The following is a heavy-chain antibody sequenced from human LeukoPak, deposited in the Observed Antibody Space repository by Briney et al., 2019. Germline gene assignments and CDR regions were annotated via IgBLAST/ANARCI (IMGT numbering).Heavy chain of an antibody. Sequence: PGGSLRLSCAASGFTFSSYSMNWGRQAPGKGLEWVSSINSSSSYIYYADSVKGRFTISRDNAKNSLYLQMNSLRAEDTAVYYCTREREGALSPIFTSGSYWFDPWGQGTLVTVSS. J-gene: IGHJ5*02. V-gene: IGHV3-21*01. CDR1: GFTFSSYS. CDR3: TREREGALSPIFTSGSYWFDP. CDR2: INSSSSYI. D-gene: IGHD1-26*01.